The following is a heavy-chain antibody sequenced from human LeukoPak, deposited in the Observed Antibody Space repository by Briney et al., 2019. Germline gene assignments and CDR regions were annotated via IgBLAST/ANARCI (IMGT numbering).Heavy chain of an antibody. CDR3: ASALTPGAFDI. CDR2: INHSGST. Sequence: PSETLSLTCAVYGGSFSGYYWSWIRQPPGKGLEWIGEINHSGSTNYNPSLKSRVTMSVDTSKNQFSLKLTSVTAADMAIYYCASALTPGAFDIWGQGTMVTVSS. CDR1: GGSFSGYY. V-gene: IGHV4-34*01. J-gene: IGHJ3*02.